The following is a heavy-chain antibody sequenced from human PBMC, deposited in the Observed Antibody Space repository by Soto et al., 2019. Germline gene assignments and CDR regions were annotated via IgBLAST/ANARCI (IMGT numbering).Heavy chain of an antibody. Sequence: GGSLRLSCAASGFTFSSYAMSWVRQAPGKGLEWVSAISGSGGSTYYADSVKGRFTISRDNSKNTLYLQMNSLRAEDTAVYYCAKVGVGYCSGGSCYWDYWGQGTLVTVSS. V-gene: IGHV3-23*01. CDR1: GFTFSSYA. CDR2: ISGSGGST. CDR3: AKVGVGYCSGGSCYWDY. J-gene: IGHJ4*02. D-gene: IGHD2-15*01.